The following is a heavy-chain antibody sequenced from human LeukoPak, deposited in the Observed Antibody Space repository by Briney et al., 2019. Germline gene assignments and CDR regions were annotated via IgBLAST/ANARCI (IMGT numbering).Heavy chain of an antibody. CDR1: GYSLSNHW. CDR3: ARQYYDILTDPNYFDS. CDR2: ILLGNSDT. J-gene: IGHJ4*02. V-gene: IGHV5-51*01. Sequence: EPMQIYCKGSGYSLSNHWIGWVRHITGKRLERAVIILLGNSDTRYSPSFQAQVTMSADKSISTAYQQWSSLKAADTAMYYCARQYYDILTDPNYFDSWGQGTLVTVSS. D-gene: IGHD3-9*01.